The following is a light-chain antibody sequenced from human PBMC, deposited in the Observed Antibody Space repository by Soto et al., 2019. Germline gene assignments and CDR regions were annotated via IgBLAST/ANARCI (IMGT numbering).Light chain of an antibody. J-gene: IGKJ5*01. V-gene: IGKV3-11*01. CDR3: QQRHMWPIT. Sequence: EVVLTQSPVTLSFSPGERATLAFRASQSFRGLLAWYQQKPGQAPRLLIYDAYNRATGIPPRLSGSGSGTDFTLTISSLEPEDSAVYYCQQRHMWPITFGHGTRLEIK. CDR2: DAY. CDR1: QSFRGL.